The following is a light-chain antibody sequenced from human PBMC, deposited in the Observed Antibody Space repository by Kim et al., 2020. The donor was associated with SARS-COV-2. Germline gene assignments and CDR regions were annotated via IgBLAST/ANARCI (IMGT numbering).Light chain of an antibody. CDR1: QSLLHSDGQTF. V-gene: IGKV2D-29*01. CDR2: EVS. J-gene: IGKJ3*01. Sequence: DIVMTQTPLSLSVTPGQPASISCKSRQSLLHSDGQTFLFWFLQKPGQPPQLLIYEVSNRFSGVSDRFSGSGSGTDFTLNISRVEAEDVGVYYCMQGIQIPRTFGPGTKVDIK. CDR3: MQGIQIPRT.